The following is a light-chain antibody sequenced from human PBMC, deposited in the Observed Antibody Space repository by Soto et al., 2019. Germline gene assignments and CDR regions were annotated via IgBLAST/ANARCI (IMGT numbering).Light chain of an antibody. CDR1: QSISSW. J-gene: IGKJ2*01. V-gene: IGKV1-5*03. CDR2: KAS. Sequence: DIQMTQSPSTLSASVGDRVTITCRASQSISSWLAWYQQKPGKAPNLLIYKASSLESGVPSRFSGSGSGTEFTLTISSLQPDDFATYYCQQYNSYSYTVGQGTKLEIK. CDR3: QQYNSYSYT.